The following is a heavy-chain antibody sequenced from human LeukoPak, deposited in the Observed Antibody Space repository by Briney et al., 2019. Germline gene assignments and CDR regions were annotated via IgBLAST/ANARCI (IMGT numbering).Heavy chain of an antibody. J-gene: IGHJ5*02. Sequence: ASVKVSCKASGYTFTSYYLHWVRQAPGQGLEWVGWINANNGDRNYAQKLQGRVTMTTDTSTSTAYLELRSLGSDDTALYFCTRRMTTVSWFDPWGQGTLVTVSS. CDR2: INANNGDR. CDR3: TRRMTTVSWFDP. D-gene: IGHD4-11*01. CDR1: GYTFTSYY. V-gene: IGHV1-18*04.